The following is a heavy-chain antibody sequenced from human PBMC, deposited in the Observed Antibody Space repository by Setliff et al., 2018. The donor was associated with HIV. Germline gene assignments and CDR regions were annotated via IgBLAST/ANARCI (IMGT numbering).Heavy chain of an antibody. J-gene: IGHJ6*02. D-gene: IGHD2-2*01. CDR1: GGSISSDNW. Sequence: TLSLTCAVSGGSISSDNWWTWVRQPPGKGPEWIGEIYHSEYTNYNASLKSRVSMSVDKSKNQFSLKLTSVTAADTAVYYCARGHCSGTNCYGVDYYGMDVWGQGTTVTVSS. CDR3: ARGHCSGTNCYGVDYYGMDV. CDR2: IYHSEYT. V-gene: IGHV4-4*02.